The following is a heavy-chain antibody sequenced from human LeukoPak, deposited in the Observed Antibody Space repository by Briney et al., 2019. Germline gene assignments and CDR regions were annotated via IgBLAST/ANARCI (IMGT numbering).Heavy chain of an antibody. CDR1: GYTFTVYY. Sequence: ASVTVSYKASGYTFTVYYMHWVRQAPGQGREGMGWINPNSGGTNYAQKFQGRVTMTRDPSISTAYMELSRLRSDDTAVYYCARASGSYWWFDSWGQGALVTVSS. CDR2: INPNSGGT. CDR3: ARASGSYWWFDS. J-gene: IGHJ5*01. D-gene: IGHD1-26*01. V-gene: IGHV1-2*02.